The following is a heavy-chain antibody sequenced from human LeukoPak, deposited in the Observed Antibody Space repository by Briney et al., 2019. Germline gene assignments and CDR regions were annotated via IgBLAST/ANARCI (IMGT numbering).Heavy chain of an antibody. V-gene: IGHV3-7*04. J-gene: IGHJ4*02. Sequence: GSLRLSCAVSGFPSSNFWMSWVRQAPGRGLEWVANIHPGGNEKYHVESVKGRFTISRDNTKNLLFLQMNGLRVEDTAVYYCARGDDFSGDHWGQGTLVTVSS. CDR2: IHPGGNEK. CDR1: GFPSSNFW. D-gene: IGHD1-1*01. CDR3: ARGDDFSGDH.